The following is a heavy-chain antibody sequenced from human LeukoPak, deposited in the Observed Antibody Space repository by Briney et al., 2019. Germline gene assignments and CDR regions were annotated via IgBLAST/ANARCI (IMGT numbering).Heavy chain of an antibody. Sequence: PGGSLRLSCAASGFTFSSYWMHWVRQAPGKGLVWVSRINSDGSSTSYADSVKGRFTISRDNSKNTLYLQMNSLRAEDTAVYYCARDFAYCGGDCHSDAFDIWGQGTMVTVSS. CDR3: ARDFAYCGGDCHSDAFDI. CDR1: GFTFSSYW. D-gene: IGHD2-21*02. V-gene: IGHV3-74*01. J-gene: IGHJ3*02. CDR2: INSDGSST.